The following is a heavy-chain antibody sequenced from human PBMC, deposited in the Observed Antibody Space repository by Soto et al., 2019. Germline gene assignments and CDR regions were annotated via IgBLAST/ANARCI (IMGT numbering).Heavy chain of an antibody. CDR2: ISSDGNT. J-gene: IGHJ4*02. CDR1: GFTFSSYA. CDR3: ARDWYEDY. D-gene: IGHD6-13*01. V-gene: IGHV3-23*01. Sequence: HPGGSLRLSCAASGFTFSSYAMTWVRQAPGKGLEWVSVISSDGNTYYAGSVKGRFTISRDNSKSMVYLQMNSLRAEDTAVYYCARDWYEDYWGQGILVTVSS.